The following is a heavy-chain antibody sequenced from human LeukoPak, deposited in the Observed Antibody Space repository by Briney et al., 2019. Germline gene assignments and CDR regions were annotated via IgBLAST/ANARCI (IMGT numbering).Heavy chain of an antibody. J-gene: IGHJ4*02. D-gene: IGHD4-17*01. Sequence: KSSETLSLTCAVSGGSISSSNWWSWVRPPPGKGLEWIGEIYHSGSTNYNPSLKSRVTISVDTSKNQFSLKLSSVTAADTAVYYCARLSYGDYYFDYWGQGTLVTVSS. CDR3: ARLSYGDYYFDY. V-gene: IGHV4-4*02. CDR2: IYHSGST. CDR1: GGSISSSNW.